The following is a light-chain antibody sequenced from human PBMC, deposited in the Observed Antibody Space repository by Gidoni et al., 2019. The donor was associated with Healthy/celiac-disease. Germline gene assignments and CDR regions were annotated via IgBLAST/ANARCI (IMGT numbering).Light chain of an antibody. CDR3: QQYYSTPWT. J-gene: IGKJ1*01. CDR1: QSVLYSSNNKNY. V-gene: IGKV4-1*01. Sequence: DIGMTQSPDSLAVSLGERATINCKSSQSVLYSSNNKNYLAWYQQKPGQPPKLLIYWASTRESGVPDRFSGSGSGTDFTLTISSLQAEDVAVYYCQQYYSTPWTFGQXTKVEIK. CDR2: WAS.